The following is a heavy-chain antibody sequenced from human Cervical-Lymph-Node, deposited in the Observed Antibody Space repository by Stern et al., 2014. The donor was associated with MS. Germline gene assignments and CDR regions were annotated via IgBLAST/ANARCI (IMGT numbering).Heavy chain of an antibody. CDR3: MRGPWEFDVWTAYAPYHFDN. CDR1: GYSFTNYW. Sequence: EVQLVQSGAEVKKPGESLKISCQASGYSFTNYWIGWVRQVPGKGLEWMGAIYPGDSDTRYGPSFQGQVTISADRSIGTAYLQWRSLKTSDSAIYYCMRGPWEFDVWTAYAPYHFDNWGQGTLLTVSS. CDR2: IYPGDSDT. D-gene: IGHD3/OR15-3a*01. J-gene: IGHJ4*02. V-gene: IGHV5-51*03.